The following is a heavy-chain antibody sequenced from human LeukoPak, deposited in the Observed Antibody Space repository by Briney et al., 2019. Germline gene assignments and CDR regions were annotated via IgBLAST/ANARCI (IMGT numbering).Heavy chain of an antibody. Sequence: PSETLSLTCAVYGGSFSGYYWSWIRQPPGKGLEWIEEINHSGSTNYNPSLKSRVTISVDTSKNQFSLKLSSVTAADTAVYYCARGAMAPDYWGQGTLVTVSS. CDR2: INHSGST. D-gene: IGHD5-18*01. CDR3: ARGAMAPDY. CDR1: GGSFSGYY. J-gene: IGHJ4*02. V-gene: IGHV4-34*01.